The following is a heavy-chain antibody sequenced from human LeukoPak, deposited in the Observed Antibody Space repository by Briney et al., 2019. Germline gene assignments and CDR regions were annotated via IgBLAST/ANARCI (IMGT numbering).Heavy chain of an antibody. CDR2: INSDGSST. CDR1: GFTFDDYA. V-gene: IGHV3-74*01. Sequence: PGRSLRLSCAASGFTFDDYAMHWVRQAPGKGLVWVSRINSDGSSTSYADSVKGRFTISRDNAKNTLYLQMNSLRAEDTAVYYCASGTDSSSWYGGRLFDIWGQGTMVTVSS. D-gene: IGHD6-13*01. CDR3: ASGTDSSSWYGGRLFDI. J-gene: IGHJ3*02.